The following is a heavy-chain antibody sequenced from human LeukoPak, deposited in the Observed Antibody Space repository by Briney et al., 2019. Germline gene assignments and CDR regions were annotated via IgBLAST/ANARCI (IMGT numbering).Heavy chain of an antibody. V-gene: IGHV4-59*08. J-gene: IGHJ4*02. CDR3: ASFYYGSGSYRG. CDR1: GGSISSYY. Sequence: PSETLSLTCTVSGGSISSYYWSWIRQPPGKGLEWIGYIYYSGSTNYNPSLKSRVTISVDTSKNQFSLKLSSVTAADTAVYYCASFYYGSGSYRGWGQGTLVTVSS. D-gene: IGHD3-10*01. CDR2: IYYSGST.